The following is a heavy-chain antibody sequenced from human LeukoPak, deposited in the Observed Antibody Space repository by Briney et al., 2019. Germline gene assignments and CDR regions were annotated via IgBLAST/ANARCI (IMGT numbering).Heavy chain of an antibody. V-gene: IGHV3-23*01. CDR2: ISGSGGIT. CDR3: ARKLV. CDR1: GSTFSSYD. Sequence: PGGSLRLSCAASGSTFSSYDMNWVRQAPGKGLEWVSGISGSGGITYYADSVKGRFTISRDNSENTLYLQMKSLRAEDTAVYFCARKLVWGQGTLATVSS. J-gene: IGHJ4*02.